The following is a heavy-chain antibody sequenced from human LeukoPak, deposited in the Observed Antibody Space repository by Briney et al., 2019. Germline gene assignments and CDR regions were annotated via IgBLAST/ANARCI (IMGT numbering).Heavy chain of an antibody. CDR1: GFTVSSNY. CDR3: ARDYYYDSRTSRTTQYYFDY. Sequence: PGGSLRLSCAASGFTVSSNYMNWVRQAPGKGLEWVSVIYSGGSTYYLDSVKGRFTISRDNSKNTLYLQMNSLRVEDTAVYYCARDYYYDSRTSRTTQYYFDYWGQGTLVTVSS. D-gene: IGHD3-22*01. V-gene: IGHV3-53*01. J-gene: IGHJ4*02. CDR2: IYSGGST.